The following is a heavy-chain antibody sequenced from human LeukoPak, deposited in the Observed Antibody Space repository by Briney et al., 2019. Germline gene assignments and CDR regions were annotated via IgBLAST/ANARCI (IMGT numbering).Heavy chain of an antibody. J-gene: IGHJ4*02. V-gene: IGHV1-2*02. Sequence: ASVKVSCKASGYTFTGYYMHWVRQAPGQGLEWMGWINPNSGGTNYAQKFQGRVTMTRDTSISTAYMELSRLRSDDTAVCYCARWAFTFGGDLDYWGQGTLVTVSS. CDR2: INPNSGGT. CDR3: ARWAFTFGGDLDY. CDR1: GYTFTGYY. D-gene: IGHD3-16*01.